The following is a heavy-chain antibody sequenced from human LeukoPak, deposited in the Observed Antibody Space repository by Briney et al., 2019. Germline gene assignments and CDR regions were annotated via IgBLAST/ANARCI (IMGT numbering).Heavy chain of an antibody. J-gene: IGHJ4*02. CDR1: GGSISSYY. V-gene: IGHV4-59*01. Sequence: SETLSLTCTVSGGSISSYYWSWIRQPPGKGLEWIGYIYYSGSTNYNPSLKSRVTISVDTSKNQFSLKLSSVTAADTAVYYCAGGRDGYNPYADYWGQGTLVTVSS. CDR3: AGGRDGYNPYADY. D-gene: IGHD5-24*01. CDR2: IYYSGST.